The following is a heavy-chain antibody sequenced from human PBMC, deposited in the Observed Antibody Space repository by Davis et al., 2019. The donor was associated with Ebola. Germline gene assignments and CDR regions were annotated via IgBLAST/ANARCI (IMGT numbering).Heavy chain of an antibody. J-gene: IGHJ3*02. CDR2: INPNSGGT. V-gene: IGHV1-2*02. CDR1: GYIFTGYF. D-gene: IGHD2-15*01. CDR3: ARDHGGYCTGGTCLNSFDI. Sequence: ASVKVSCKASGYIFTGYFMHWVRQAPGQGLEWMGWINPNSGGTNFAQNFQGRVTMTRDTSISTAYMELSSLKSDDTAVYYCARDHGGYCTGGTCLNSFDIWGQGTMVTVSS.